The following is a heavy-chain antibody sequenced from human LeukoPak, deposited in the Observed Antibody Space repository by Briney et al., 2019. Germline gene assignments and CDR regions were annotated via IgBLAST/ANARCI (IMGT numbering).Heavy chain of an antibody. V-gene: IGHV1-2*02. J-gene: IGHJ5*02. CDR1: GYTFTGYY. CDR2: INPNSGGT. CDR3: ARVGVPAAIKRWPRDNWFDP. D-gene: IGHD2-2*02. Sequence: ASVKVSCKASGYTFTGYYMHWVRQAPGQGLEWMGWINPNSGGTNYAQKFQGRVTMTRDTSISTAYMELSRLRSDDTAVYYCARVGVPAAIKRWPRDNWFDPWGQGTLVTVSS.